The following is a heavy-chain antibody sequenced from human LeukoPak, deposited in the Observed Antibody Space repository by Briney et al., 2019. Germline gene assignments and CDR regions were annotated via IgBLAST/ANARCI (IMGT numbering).Heavy chain of an antibody. D-gene: IGHD6-13*01. CDR3: ATDRSAAPADY. V-gene: IGHV4-59*13. J-gene: IGHJ4*02. CDR1: GGSITNNY. CDR2: THDSGNS. Sequence: SETLSLTCTVSGGSITNNYWAWIRQPPGKGLEWIGYTHDSGNSNYNPSLRSRVTISIDTSKNQFSLKLTSVTAADTAVYYCATDRSAAPADYWGQGTLVTVSS.